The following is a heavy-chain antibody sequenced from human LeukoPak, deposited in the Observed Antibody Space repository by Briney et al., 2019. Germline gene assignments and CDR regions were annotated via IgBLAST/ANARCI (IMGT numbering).Heavy chain of an antibody. V-gene: IGHV3-23*01. CDR1: RYRFSYYA. Sequence: GGSLKLSCEASRYRFSYYAMGWVRQAPGKGLEWVSTINGGGTDKYYADSVKGRFTLSRDNSRNLLFLQMSGLRAEDTAIYYCAKFDYSGNDPDYFDAWGQGALVTVSS. CDR2: INGGGTDK. D-gene: IGHD3-9*01. CDR3: AKFDYSGNDPDYFDA. J-gene: IGHJ4*02.